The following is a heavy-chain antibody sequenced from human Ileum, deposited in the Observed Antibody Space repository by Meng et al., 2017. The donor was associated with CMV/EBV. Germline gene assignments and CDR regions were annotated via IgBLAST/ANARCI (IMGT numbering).Heavy chain of an antibody. D-gene: IGHD2-2*01. CDR1: GYTFSGYY. J-gene: IGHJ4*02. CDR2: INPNNGGT. V-gene: IGHV1-2*02. Sequence: ASVKVSCKTSGYTFSGYYIHWVRQAPGQGLEWMGWINPNNGGTNYAQSFQGSVTMTRDTSISTAYMELSSLRSDDTAIYYCARGYCSGTNCPIGGYWGQGTLVTVSS. CDR3: ARGYCSGTNCPIGGY.